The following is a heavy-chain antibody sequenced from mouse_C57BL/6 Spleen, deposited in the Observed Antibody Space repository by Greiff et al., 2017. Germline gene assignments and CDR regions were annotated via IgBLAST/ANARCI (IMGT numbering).Heavy chain of an antibody. CDR2: INPNYGTT. CDR1: GYSFTDYN. Sequence: EVLLQQSVPELVKPVASVKISCKASGYSFTDYNMNWVKQSNGQTLEWIGVINPNYGTTSNNQKSKGKATLTVDQSSSTAYMQHNSLTSEESEVYYCERGGATVVAMGDLDVWSTGTRVTVSS. D-gene: IGHD1-1*01. CDR3: ERGGATVVAMGDLDV. J-gene: IGHJ1*03. V-gene: IGHV1-39*01.